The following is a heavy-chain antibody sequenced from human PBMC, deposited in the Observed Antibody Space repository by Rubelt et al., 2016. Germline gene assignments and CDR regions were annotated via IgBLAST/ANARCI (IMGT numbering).Heavy chain of an antibody. CDR3: ARESSSTSYTTFDY. CDR2: INHSGST. D-gene: IGHD2-2*01. J-gene: IGHJ4*02. CDR1: GGSFSGYY. V-gene: IGHV4-34*01. Sequence: QVQLQQWGAGLLKPSETLSLTCAVYGGSFSGYYWSWIRQPPGTGLEWIGEINHSGSTNYNPSLKSRVTISVDKSKNQFSLKLSSVTAADTAVYYCARESSSTSYTTFDYWGQGTLVTVSS.